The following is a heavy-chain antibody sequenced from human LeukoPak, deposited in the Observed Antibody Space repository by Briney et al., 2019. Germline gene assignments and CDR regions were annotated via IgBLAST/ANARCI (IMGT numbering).Heavy chain of an antibody. Sequence: GASVKVSCKASGYTFTSYYMHWVRHAPGQGLEWMGWISASNGNTNYAQKLQGRVTMTTDTSPSTAYMGLRSLRSDDTAVYYCARDQAALGATPDYWGQGTLVTVSS. J-gene: IGHJ4*02. D-gene: IGHD3-16*01. CDR3: ARDQAALGATPDY. CDR2: ISASNGNT. CDR1: GYTFTSYY. V-gene: IGHV1-18*04.